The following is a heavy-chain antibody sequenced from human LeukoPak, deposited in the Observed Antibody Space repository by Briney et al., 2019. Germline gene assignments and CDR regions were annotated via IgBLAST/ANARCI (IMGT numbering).Heavy chain of an antibody. CDR1: GFTFSNYW. Sequence: GGSLRLSCAASGFTFSNYWINWVRQLPGKGLEWVAIIERDGSEKYYVDSVKGRFTISRDNAKNSLYLQMNSLRAEDTAVYYCARDPSRGYSYGYGDYWGQGSLVTVSS. J-gene: IGHJ4*02. D-gene: IGHD5-18*01. CDR2: IERDGSEK. CDR3: ARDPSRGYSYGYGDY. V-gene: IGHV3-7*01.